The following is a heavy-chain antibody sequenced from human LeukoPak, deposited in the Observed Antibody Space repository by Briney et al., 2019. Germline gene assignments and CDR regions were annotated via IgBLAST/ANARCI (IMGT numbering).Heavy chain of an antibody. CDR2: ISGSGGST. Sequence: GGSLRLSCAASGFTFSSYGMSWVRQAPGKGLEWVSAISGSGGSTYYADSVKGRFTISRDNSKNTLYLQMNSLRAEDTAVYYCASLPLVDYGGPGYFQHWGQGTLVTVSS. J-gene: IGHJ1*01. V-gene: IGHV3-23*01. CDR3: ASLPLVDYGGPGYFQH. CDR1: GFTFSSYG. D-gene: IGHD4-23*01.